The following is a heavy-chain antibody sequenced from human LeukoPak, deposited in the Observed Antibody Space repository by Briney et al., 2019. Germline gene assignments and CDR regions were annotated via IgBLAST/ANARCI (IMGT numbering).Heavy chain of an antibody. CDR2: ISPRGDTI. D-gene: IGHD6-19*01. J-gene: IGHJ4*02. CDR1: GFSFSDYH. V-gene: IGHV3-11*01. CDR3: AGGRAIVVAGPGGYFDY. Sequence: PGGSLRLSCAASGFSFSDYHMNWIRQAPGKGLEWVSYISPRGDTIHFADSVKGRFTISRDNAKNSLFLQMNSLTAEDTGMYYCAGGRAIVVAGPGGYFDYWGQGALVTVSS.